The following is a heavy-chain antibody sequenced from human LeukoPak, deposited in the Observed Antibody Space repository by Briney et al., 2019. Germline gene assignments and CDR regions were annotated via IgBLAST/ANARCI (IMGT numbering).Heavy chain of an antibody. CDR1: GFTFGDYA. Sequence: TGGSLRLSCTASGFTFGDYAMSWFRQAPGKGLEWVGFIRSKAYGGTTEYAASVKGRFTISRDDSKNTIYLQMNSLKTDDTAVYYCSTDRVGPTPPFDYWGQGTLVTVSS. D-gene: IGHD1-26*01. CDR2: IRSKAYGGTT. V-gene: IGHV3-49*03. CDR3: STDRVGPTPPFDY. J-gene: IGHJ4*02.